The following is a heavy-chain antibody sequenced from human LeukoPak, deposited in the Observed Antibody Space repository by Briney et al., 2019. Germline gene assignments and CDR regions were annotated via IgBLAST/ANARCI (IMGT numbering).Heavy chain of an antibody. D-gene: IGHD4-23*01. Sequence: GGSLRLSCAAAAFTFSSYAMHWVRQAPGKGLEWVAVISYDGSNKYYADCVKGRFTISRDNSKNTLYLQMNSMRAEDTAVYYCARVIRGGENWFDPWGQGTLVTVSS. J-gene: IGHJ5*02. CDR3: ARVIRGGENWFDP. V-gene: IGHV3-30-3*01. CDR2: ISYDGSNK. CDR1: AFTFSSYA.